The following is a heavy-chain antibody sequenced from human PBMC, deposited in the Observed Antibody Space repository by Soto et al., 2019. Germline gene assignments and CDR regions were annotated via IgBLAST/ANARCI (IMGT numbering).Heavy chain of an antibody. D-gene: IGHD6-19*01. J-gene: IGHJ4*02. Sequence: GGSLRLSCAASGFTFSSYAMHWVRQAPGKGLEWVAVISYDGSNKYYADSVKGRFTISRDNSKNTLYLQMNSLRAEDTAVYYCARGAKPRQSPFDYWGQGTLVTVSS. CDR2: ISYDGSNK. CDR1: GFTFSSYA. V-gene: IGHV3-30-3*01. CDR3: ARGAKPRQSPFDY.